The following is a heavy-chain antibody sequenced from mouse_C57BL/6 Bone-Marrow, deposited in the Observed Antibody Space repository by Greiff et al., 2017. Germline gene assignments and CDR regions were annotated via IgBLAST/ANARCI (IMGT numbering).Heavy chain of an antibody. CDR1: GYTFTDYY. CDR2: INPNNGGT. CDR3: ARERIYGYDEGFDY. D-gene: IGHD2-2*01. Sequence: EVQLQQSGPELVKPGASVKISCKASGYTFTDYYMNWVKQSHGKSLEWIGDINPNNGGTSYNQKFKGKATLTVDKSSSTAYMELRSLTSEDSAVYYGARERIYGYDEGFDYWGQGTTLTVSS. J-gene: IGHJ2*01. V-gene: IGHV1-26*01.